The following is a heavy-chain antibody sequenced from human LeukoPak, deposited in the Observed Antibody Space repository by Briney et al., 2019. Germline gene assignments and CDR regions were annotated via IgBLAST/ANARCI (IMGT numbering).Heavy chain of an antibody. V-gene: IGHV4-34*01. Sequence: SSETLSLTCAVYGGSFSGYYWSWIRQPPGKGLEWIGEINHSGSTNYNPSLKSRVTISVDTSRNQFSLKLSSVTAADTAVYYCATSPWYSSNQYWGQGTLVTVSS. CDR1: GGSFSGYY. CDR2: INHSGST. CDR3: ATSPWYSSNQY. D-gene: IGHD6-13*01. J-gene: IGHJ4*02.